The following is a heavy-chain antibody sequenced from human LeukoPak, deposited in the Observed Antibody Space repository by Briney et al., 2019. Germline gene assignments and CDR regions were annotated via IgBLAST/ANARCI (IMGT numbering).Heavy chain of an antibody. CDR1: GGSISSYY. D-gene: IGHD3-16*02. V-gene: IGHV4-59*08. CDR2: IYYSEST. Sequence: PSETLSLNCTVSGGSISSYYWSWIRQPPGKGLEWIGYIYYSESTYYTPSLKSRVPISVDTSKNQSSLKLSSVTTAHTAVYYCARNWGSYRPYYFDYWGQGTLVTVSS. J-gene: IGHJ4*02. CDR3: ARNWGSYRPYYFDY.